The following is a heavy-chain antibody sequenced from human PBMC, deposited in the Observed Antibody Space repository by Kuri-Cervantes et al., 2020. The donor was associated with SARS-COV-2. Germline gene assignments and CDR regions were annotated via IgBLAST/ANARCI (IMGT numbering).Heavy chain of an antibody. CDR3: ARGELLPYYFDY. CDR2: ISWNSGSI. J-gene: IGHJ4*02. Sequence: SLKISCAASGFTFDDYAMHWVRQAPGKGLEWVSGISWNSGSIGYADSVKGRFTISRDNAKNSLYLQMNSMRAEDTAVYYCARGELLPYYFDYWGQGTLVTVSS. V-gene: IGHV3-9*01. D-gene: IGHD1-26*01. CDR1: GFTFDDYA.